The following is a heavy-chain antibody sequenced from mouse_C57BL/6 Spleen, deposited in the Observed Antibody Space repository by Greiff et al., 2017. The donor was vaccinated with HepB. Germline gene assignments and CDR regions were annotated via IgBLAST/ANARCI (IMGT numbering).Heavy chain of an antibody. CDR1: GFTFSDYG. Sequence: DVMLVESGGGLVKPGGSLKLSCAASGFTFSDYGMHWVRQAPEKGLEWVAYISSGSSTIYYADTVKGRFTISRDNAKNNLFLQMTSLRSEDTAMYYCASLYAMDYWGQGTSVTVSS. CDR3: ASLYAMDY. CDR2: ISSGSSTI. V-gene: IGHV5-17*01. J-gene: IGHJ4*01.